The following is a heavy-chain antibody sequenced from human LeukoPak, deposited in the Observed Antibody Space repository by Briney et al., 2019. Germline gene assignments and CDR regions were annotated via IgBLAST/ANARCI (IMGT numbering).Heavy chain of an antibody. CDR2: ISGSGGST. J-gene: IGHJ5*02. V-gene: IGHV3-23*01. D-gene: IGHD3-3*01. CDR3: GRRVRRFVDGVVNKGAWFDP. Sequence: GGSLRLSGAASGFTFSSYAMSWVRQAPGKGLEWVSAISGSGGSTYYADSVKGRFTISRDNSKNTLYLQMNRLSAEDTAVYYCGRRVRRFVDGVVNKGAWFDPWGQGTLVTVSS. CDR1: GFTFSSYA.